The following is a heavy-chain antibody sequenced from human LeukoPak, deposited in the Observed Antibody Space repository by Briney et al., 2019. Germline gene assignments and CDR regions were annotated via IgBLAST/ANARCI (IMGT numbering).Heavy chain of an antibody. CDR3: ARDVHGDYGSGWFDP. J-gene: IGHJ5*02. CDR2: IMPLFETA. V-gene: IGHV1-69*05. Sequence: EASVKVSCKTSGGTFDNSAISWVRQAPGQGLEWLGGIMPLFETAGYAQKFQGRVTITKDESTRTVYLELTSLTSDDTAVYYCARDVHGDYGSGWFDPWGQGTLVSVSS. CDR1: GGTFDNSA. D-gene: IGHD4-17*01.